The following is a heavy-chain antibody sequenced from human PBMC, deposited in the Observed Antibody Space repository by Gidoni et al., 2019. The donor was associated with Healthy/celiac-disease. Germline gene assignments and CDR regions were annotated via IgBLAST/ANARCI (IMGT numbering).Heavy chain of an antibody. J-gene: IGHJ4*02. V-gene: IGHV3-20*04. CDR1: GFPFDDYG. CDR2: INWNGGST. CDR3: ARGYYDSSGYYYHFDY. Sequence: EVQLVESGGGVVRPGGSLRLSCAASGFPFDDYGMSWVRQAPGKGLELVSGINWNGGSTGYADSVKGRFTISRDNAKNSLYLQMNSLRAEDTALYYCARGYYDSSGYYYHFDYWGQGTLVTVSS. D-gene: IGHD3-22*01.